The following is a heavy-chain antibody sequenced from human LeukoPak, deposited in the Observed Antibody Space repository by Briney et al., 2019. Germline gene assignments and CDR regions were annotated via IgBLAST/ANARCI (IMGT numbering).Heavy chain of an antibody. CDR2: IKQDGSEK. D-gene: IGHD3-22*01. J-gene: IGHJ2*01. CDR3: ARVAPHYYDSSGFGYCDL. V-gene: IGHV3-7*01. Sequence: GGSLRLSCAASGFTFSSYWMSWVRQAPGKGLGWVANIKQDGSEKYYVDSVKGRFTISRDNAKNSRYLQLNSPRAEDTAVYYCARVAPHYYDSSGFGYCDLWGRGTLVTVSS. CDR1: GFTFSSYW.